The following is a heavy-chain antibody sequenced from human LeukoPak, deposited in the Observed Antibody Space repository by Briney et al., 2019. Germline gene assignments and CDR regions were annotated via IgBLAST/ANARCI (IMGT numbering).Heavy chain of an antibody. Sequence: GRSLRLSCAASGFAFSSYGMHWVRQAPGKGLEWVAVISYDGSNKYYADSVKGRFTISRDNSKNTLYLQMNSLRAEDTAVYYCAKVGWGSGYFGNDAFDIWGQGTMVTVSS. J-gene: IGHJ3*02. D-gene: IGHD3-22*01. CDR2: ISYDGSNK. CDR3: AKVGWGSGYFGNDAFDI. V-gene: IGHV3-30*18. CDR1: GFAFSSYG.